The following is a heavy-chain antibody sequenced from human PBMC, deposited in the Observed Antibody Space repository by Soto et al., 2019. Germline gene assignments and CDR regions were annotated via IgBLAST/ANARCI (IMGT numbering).Heavy chain of an antibody. D-gene: IGHD3-10*01. CDR2: IYYSGST. CDR1: CGSISSGGYY. Sequence: SETLSLTCTVSCGSISSGGYYWSWIRQHPGKGLEWIGYIYYSGSTYYNPSLKSRATISVDTSKNQFSLKLSSVTAADTAVYYCARDRYRAGTMVRGVTWFDPWGQGTLVTVSS. V-gene: IGHV4-31*03. J-gene: IGHJ5*02. CDR3: ARDRYRAGTMVRGVTWFDP.